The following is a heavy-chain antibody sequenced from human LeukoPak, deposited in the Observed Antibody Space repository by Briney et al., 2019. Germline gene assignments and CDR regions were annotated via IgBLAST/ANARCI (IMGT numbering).Heavy chain of an antibody. CDR3: ARGGPSSRHFDL. CDR1: GGSISSDY. CDR2: ISYSGSP. Sequence: SETLSLTCSVSGGSISSDYWSWIRQVPGKGLQWIAFISYSGSPDYNPSLKSRVTISIDTSKNQFSLKLTSVTAADTAVYYCARGGPSSRHFDLWGQGTLVTVSS. V-gene: IGHV4-59*01. J-gene: IGHJ4*02. D-gene: IGHD6-13*01.